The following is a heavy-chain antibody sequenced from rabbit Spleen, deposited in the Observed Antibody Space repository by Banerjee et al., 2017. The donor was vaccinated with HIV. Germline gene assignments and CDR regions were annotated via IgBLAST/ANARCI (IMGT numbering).Heavy chain of an antibody. Sequence: QSLEESGGDLVKPGASLTLTCTASGFSFNTRYYMCWVRQAPGKGLEWIACINIVTGRSVYARWAKGRFTMSRTSSTTVTLQMTGLTVADTATYFCARDLVDAIGWNFNLWGQGTLVTVS. CDR1: GFSFNTRYY. V-gene: IGHV1S40*01. CDR2: INIVTGRS. J-gene: IGHJ4*01. D-gene: IGHD6-1*01. CDR3: ARDLVDAIGWNFNL.